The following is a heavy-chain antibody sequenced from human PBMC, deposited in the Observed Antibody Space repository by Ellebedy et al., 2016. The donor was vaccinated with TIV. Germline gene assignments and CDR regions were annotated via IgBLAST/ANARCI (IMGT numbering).Heavy chain of an antibody. D-gene: IGHD2-21*01. CDR2: INPNSCGT. V-gene: IGHV1-2*02. Sequence: ASVKVSCKASGYTFTSAGISWVRQAPGQGLEWMGWINPNSCGTNSAQKFQGRVTMTWDTSISTAYLDLSRLRSDDTAGYYCPSAVGTIPLYYYYALDVWGQGTTVTVSS. J-gene: IGHJ6*02. CDR3: PSAVGTIPLYYYYALDV. CDR1: GYTFTSAG.